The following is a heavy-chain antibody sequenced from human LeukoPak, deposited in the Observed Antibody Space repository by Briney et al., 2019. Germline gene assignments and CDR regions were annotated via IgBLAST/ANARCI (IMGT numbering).Heavy chain of an antibody. V-gene: IGHV1-2*02. Sequence: ASVKVSCKASGYTFTAYYIHWVRQAPGQGLEWMGWINPNSGDTKYAQNFQGRVTMTRDTSIITAYMELSSLRSDDTAVYYCARSQILDYWGQGTLVTVSS. CDR2: INPNSGDT. CDR3: ARSQILDY. CDR1: GYTFTAYY. J-gene: IGHJ4*02.